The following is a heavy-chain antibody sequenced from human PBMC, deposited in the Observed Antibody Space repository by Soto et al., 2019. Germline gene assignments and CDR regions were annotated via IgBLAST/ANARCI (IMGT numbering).Heavy chain of an antibody. Sequence: QVQLVQSGAEVKKPGSSVKVSCKASGGTFSSYAISWVRQAPGQGLEWMGGIIPIFGTANYAQKFQGRVRITADESTSTAYMELSSLRCEDAAVYYCGVGARTARGWFDPWGQGTLVTVSS. J-gene: IGHJ5*02. D-gene: IGHD1-26*01. CDR3: GVGARTARGWFDP. CDR1: GGTFSSYA. V-gene: IGHV1-69*12. CDR2: IIPIFGTA.